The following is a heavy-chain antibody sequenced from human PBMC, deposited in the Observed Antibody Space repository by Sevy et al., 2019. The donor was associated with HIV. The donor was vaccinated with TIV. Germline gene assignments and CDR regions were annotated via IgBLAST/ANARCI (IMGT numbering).Heavy chain of an antibody. CDR1: GFTFSDYY. Sequence: GGSLILSCSASGFTFSDYYMSWLRQAPGKGLEWLSYISGSDGTIYYADSVKGRFTISRDNAKNSLYLQMNSLRAEDTAMYYCARDHVKDGDLGDYYYFAMDLWGQGTTVTVSS. J-gene: IGHJ6*02. CDR2: ISGSDGTI. CDR3: ARDHVKDGDLGDYYYFAMDL. V-gene: IGHV3-11*01. D-gene: IGHD4-17*01.